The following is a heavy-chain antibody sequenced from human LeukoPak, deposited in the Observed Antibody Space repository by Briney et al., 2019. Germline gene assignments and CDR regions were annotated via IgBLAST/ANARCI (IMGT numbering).Heavy chain of an antibody. CDR2: IYYSGST. CDR3: ARIEYSSSCDY. V-gene: IGHV4-39*07. Sequence: SETLSLTCTVSGGSISSSSYYWGWIRQPPGKGLGCIGSIYYSGSTYYNPSLKSRVTISVDTSKNQFSLKLSSVTAADTAVYYCARIEYSSSCDYWGQGTLVTVSS. CDR1: GGSISSSSYY. J-gene: IGHJ4*02. D-gene: IGHD6-6*01.